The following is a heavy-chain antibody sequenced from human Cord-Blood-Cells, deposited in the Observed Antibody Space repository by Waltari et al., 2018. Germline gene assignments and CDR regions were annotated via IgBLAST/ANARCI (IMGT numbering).Heavy chain of an antibody. V-gene: IGHV4-34*01. Sequence: QVQLQQWGAGLLKPSETLSLTCAVYGGSFSGYYWSWIRQPPGKGLEWIGEINHSGSTNYNPSLKRRVTISVDTSKNQFSLKLSSVTAADTAVYYCARGLRQQLANDAFDIWGQGTMVTVSS. D-gene: IGHD6-13*01. J-gene: IGHJ3*02. CDR2: INHSGST. CDR3: ARGLRQQLANDAFDI. CDR1: GGSFSGYY.